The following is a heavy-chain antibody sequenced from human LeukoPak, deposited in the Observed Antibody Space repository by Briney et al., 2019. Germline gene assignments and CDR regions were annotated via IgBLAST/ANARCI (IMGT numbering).Heavy chain of an antibody. D-gene: IGHD6-13*01. J-gene: IGHJ4*02. Sequence: GGSLRLSCAASGFTFSSYAMHWVRQAPGKGLEWVAVISYDGSNKYYADSVKGRFTISRDNSKNTLYLQMNSLRAEDTAVYYCASEGYIAATSAFDYWGQGTLVTVSS. CDR3: ASEGYIAATSAFDY. CDR1: GFTFSSYA. CDR2: ISYDGSNK. V-gene: IGHV3-30-3*01.